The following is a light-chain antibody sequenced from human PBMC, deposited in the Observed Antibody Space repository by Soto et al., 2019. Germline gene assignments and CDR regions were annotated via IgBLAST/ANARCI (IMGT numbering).Light chain of an antibody. J-gene: IGKJ5*01. CDR2: VES. Sequence: IQPSQSPSAPAAPSLDRLTSACRASQSMRHCLVSSQHKPGTVTKLLIYVESTLQRGVQSRFSGSGSGTDFTITIISLQAEDVANYYCPNSASPPITFGQGT. CDR1: QSMRHC. V-gene: IGKV1-27*01. CDR3: PNSASPPIT.